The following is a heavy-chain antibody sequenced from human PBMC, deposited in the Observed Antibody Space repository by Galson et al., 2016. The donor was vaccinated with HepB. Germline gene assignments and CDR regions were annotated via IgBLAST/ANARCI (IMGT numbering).Heavy chain of an antibody. Sequence: SLRLSCAASGFTFSSCAMSWVRQAPGKGLEWVSGISGTDGRTLYADSVKGRFTISRDNPKNTLYLQMNSLRADDTAVYYCAKGSGLWNVKTDFDYWGQGTVVTVSS. CDR2: ISGTDGRT. CDR1: GFTFSSCA. CDR3: AKGSGLWNVKTDFDY. V-gene: IGHV3-23*01. J-gene: IGHJ4*02. D-gene: IGHD1-1*01.